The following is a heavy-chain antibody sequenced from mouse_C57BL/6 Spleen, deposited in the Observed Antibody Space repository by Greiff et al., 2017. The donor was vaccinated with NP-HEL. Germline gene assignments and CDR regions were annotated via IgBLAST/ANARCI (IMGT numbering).Heavy chain of an antibody. Sequence: VQLQQPGAELVMPGASVKLSCKASGYTFTSYWMHWVKQRPGQGLEWIGEIDPSDSYTNYNQKFKGKSTLTVDKSSSTAYMQLSSLTSEDSAVYYFARLDGYYTYPSYYYAMDYWGQGTSVTVSS. CDR1: GYTFTSYW. CDR2: IDPSDSYT. D-gene: IGHD2-3*01. CDR3: ARLDGYYTYPSYYYAMDY. V-gene: IGHV1-69*01. J-gene: IGHJ4*01.